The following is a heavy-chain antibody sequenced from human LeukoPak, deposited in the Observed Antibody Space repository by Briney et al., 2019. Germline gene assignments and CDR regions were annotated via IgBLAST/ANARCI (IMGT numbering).Heavy chain of an antibody. CDR1: GGSISGTNW. V-gene: IGHV4/OR15-8*02. D-gene: IGHD1-26*01. J-gene: IGHJ4*02. CDR2: ISLAGQT. Sequence: PSETLSLTCGVSGGSISGTNWWSWVRQFPGQGLEWIGEISLAGQTNYNPSLNGRVTMSLDKSSNQLSLNLTSVTAADTATYYCSRESGAFCPFGHWGQGTLVIVSS. CDR3: SRESGAFCPFGH.